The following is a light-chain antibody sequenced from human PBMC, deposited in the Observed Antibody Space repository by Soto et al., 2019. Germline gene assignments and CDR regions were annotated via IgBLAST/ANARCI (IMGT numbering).Light chain of an antibody. CDR2: EVS. Sequence: QSALTQPASVSGSPGQSITISCTGTTSDVGSYDLVSWYQQHPGKAPKIMIYEVSKRPSGDSNRFSGSKSGNTASLTISGLQAEDEADYYCCSYAGGRMPYVFGPGTKLTVL. CDR1: TSDVGSYDL. V-gene: IGLV2-23*02. CDR3: CSYAGGRMPYV. J-gene: IGLJ1*01.